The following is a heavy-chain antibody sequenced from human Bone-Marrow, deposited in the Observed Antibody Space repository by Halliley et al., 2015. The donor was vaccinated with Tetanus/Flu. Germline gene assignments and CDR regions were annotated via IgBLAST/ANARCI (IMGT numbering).Heavy chain of an antibody. Sequence: VNPDFNPPLKSRVTISEDTSKNQFSLRRGSVTAADTAVYYCARGAIYCSSIKCYWGATYFDSWGQGILVTVSS. V-gene: IGHV4-39*07. D-gene: IGHD2-2*01. CDR3: ARGAIYCSSIKCYWGATYFDS. CDR2: VNP. J-gene: IGHJ4*02.